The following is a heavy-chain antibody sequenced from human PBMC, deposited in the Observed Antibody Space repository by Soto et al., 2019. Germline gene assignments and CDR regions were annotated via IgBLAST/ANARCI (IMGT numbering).Heavy chain of an antibody. J-gene: IGHJ4*02. Sequence: GGSLRLSCAASGLTVNSSYMSWVRQAPGKGLQWVSVIYSAGSKYYANSVKGRFTISRDISTNIVYLQMSSLTDEDTAVYYCARAREQEYSSDISLDIWGQGALVIVTS. D-gene: IGHD5-18*01. CDR3: ARAREQEYSSDISLDI. CDR1: GLTVNSSY. CDR2: IYSAGSK. V-gene: IGHV3-53*01.